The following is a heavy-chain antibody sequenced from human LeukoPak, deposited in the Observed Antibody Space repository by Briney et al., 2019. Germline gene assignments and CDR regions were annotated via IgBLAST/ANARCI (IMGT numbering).Heavy chain of an antibody. D-gene: IGHD3-22*01. CDR2: IKEDGSEE. Sequence: GGSLRLSCAASGFTFSSYWMSWVRQAPGKGLECVANIKEDGSEEYYVDSVKGRFSISRDNAKNSLYLQMDSLRAEDTAVYYCARDWLAGNPYHAFDLWGKGTMVTVSS. V-gene: IGHV3-7*01. CDR3: ARDWLAGNPYHAFDL. CDR1: GFTFSSYW. J-gene: IGHJ3*01.